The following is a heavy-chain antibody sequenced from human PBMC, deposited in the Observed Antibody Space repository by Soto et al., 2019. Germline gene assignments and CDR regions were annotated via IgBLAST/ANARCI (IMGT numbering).Heavy chain of an antibody. V-gene: IGHV3-9*01. Sequence: FLRLSGRVSGCAIVDYAVHWVRQVPGKGLEWVSGIFWVGGGTGYADSVKGRFTISRDRAKNSLSLQMNSLRIEDTAVYYCGKDFSPAGLESLGQGTLVTVSS. J-gene: IGHJ4*02. CDR2: IFWVGGGT. CDR3: GKDFSPAGLES. CDR1: GCAIVDYA.